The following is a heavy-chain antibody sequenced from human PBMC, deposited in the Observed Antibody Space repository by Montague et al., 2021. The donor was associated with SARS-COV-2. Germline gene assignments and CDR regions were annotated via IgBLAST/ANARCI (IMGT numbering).Heavy chain of an antibody. V-gene: IGHV4-31*03. Sequence: TLSLTCTVSGVSISNGVYHRSWIRQSPGKGLEWIGNVYESGSAPSRHESGTTSSSPSLRGRLATAVDPSKNHFSLELTSVTAADTAVYYCVIYLMGGAGVGYWGQGTLVTVSS. D-gene: IGHD2-8*01. CDR1: GVSISNGVYH. CDR2: VYESGSAPSRHESGTT. CDR3: VIYLMGGAGVGY. J-gene: IGHJ4*02.